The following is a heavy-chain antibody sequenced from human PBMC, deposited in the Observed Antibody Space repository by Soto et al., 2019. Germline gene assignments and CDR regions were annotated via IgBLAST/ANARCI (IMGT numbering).Heavy chain of an antibody. CDR2: IWYDGSNK. J-gene: IGHJ4*02. CDR1: GFTFSSYG. Sequence: GGSLRLSCAASGFTFSSYGMHWVRQAPGKGLEWVAVIWYDGSNKYYADSVKGRFTISRDNSKNTLYLQMNSLRAEDTAVYYCARDVDTAMVTQGIFDYWGQGTLVTVSS. CDR3: ARDVDTAMVTQGIFDY. D-gene: IGHD5-18*01. V-gene: IGHV3-33*01.